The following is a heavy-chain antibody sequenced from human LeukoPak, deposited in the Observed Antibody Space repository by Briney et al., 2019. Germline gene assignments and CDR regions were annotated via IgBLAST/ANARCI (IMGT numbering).Heavy chain of an antibody. J-gene: IGHJ4*02. CDR3: APDVDTAMRY. CDR1: AFTFSSYS. D-gene: IGHD5-18*01. V-gene: IGHV3-21*01. CDR2: ISISSSYI. Sequence: GGSLTLSCAASAFTFSSYSMNWVRQPPGKGLEWVSSISISSSYIYYPDSVKARFTFSRANANTSLYLQMNSLRAQHTSAVCCAPDVDTAMRYWGQGTLVTVSS.